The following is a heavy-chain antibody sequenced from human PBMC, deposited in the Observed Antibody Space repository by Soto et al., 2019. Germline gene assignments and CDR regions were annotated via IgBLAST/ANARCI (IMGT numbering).Heavy chain of an antibody. J-gene: IGHJ3*02. CDR3: ARIQDGDALDI. Sequence: SETLSLTCTVSGASISSNNWWTWVRQSPGKGKEWIGKISQSGRANYNPSLRDRSRKTIEKSKNLMSIKENYEKAADTAMYYCARIQDGDALDIWGQGTVVT. V-gene: IGHV4-4*02. CDR2: ISQSGRA. CDR1: GASISSNNW.